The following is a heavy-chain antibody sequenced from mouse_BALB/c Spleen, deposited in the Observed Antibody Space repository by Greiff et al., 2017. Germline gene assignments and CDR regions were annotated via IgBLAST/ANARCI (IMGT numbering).Heavy chain of an antibody. CDR2: INPSSGYT. D-gene: IGHD1-1*01. CDR3: ARKGYYGSSYGYAMDY. CDR1: GYTFTSYT. V-gene: IGHV1-4*02. J-gene: IGHJ4*01. Sequence: VKLQESAAELARPGASVKMSCKASGYTFTSYTMHWVKQRPGQGLEWIGYINPSSGYTEYNQKFKDKTTLTADKSSSTAYMQLSSLTSEDSAVYYCARKGYYGSSYGYAMDYWGQGTSVTVSS.